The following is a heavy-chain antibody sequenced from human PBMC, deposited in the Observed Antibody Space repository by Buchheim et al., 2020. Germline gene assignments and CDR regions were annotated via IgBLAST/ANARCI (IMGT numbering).Heavy chain of an antibody. CDR3: AKNVRGFGCTGDSCYSIDS. J-gene: IGHJ4*02. Sequence: EVQLLESGGGFVQPGGSLRLSCAPSGFTFSDYSMSWVRQAPGKGLEWVSVISYSGGVTYYADSVKGRFTISRDNSKNKLFLQMNSLRVDDTALYYCAKNVRGFGCTGDSCYSIDSWGQGTL. CDR2: ISYSGGVT. V-gene: IGHV3-23*01. D-gene: IGHD2-15*01. CDR1: GFTFSDYS.